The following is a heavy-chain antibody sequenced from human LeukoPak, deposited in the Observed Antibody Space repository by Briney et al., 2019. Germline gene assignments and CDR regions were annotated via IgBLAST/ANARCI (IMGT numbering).Heavy chain of an antibody. CDR2: ISGGSGGT. CDR1: GFTFTTYA. V-gene: IGHV3-23*01. J-gene: IGHJ4*02. CDR3: AKFYDILTGYFDH. D-gene: IGHD3-9*01. Sequence: PGGSLRLSCAASGFTFTTYAMGWVRQSPGKGLEWVSSISGGSGGTYYAEFVKGRFTISRDNSKNTLYLQMNSLRAEDTAVYYCAKFYDILTGYFDHWGQGTLVTVSS.